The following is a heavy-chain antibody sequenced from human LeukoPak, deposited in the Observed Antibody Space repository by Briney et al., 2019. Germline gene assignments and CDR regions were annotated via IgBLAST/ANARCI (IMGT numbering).Heavy chain of an antibody. V-gene: IGHV4-61*02. CDR2: TYSSGTI. CDR3: ARGAYYYESTS. D-gene: IGHD3-22*01. CDR1: GGSVSSGSYY. J-gene: IGHJ4*02. Sequence: SETLSLTCTVSGGSVSSGSYYWSWIRQPAGKGLEWIGRTYSSGTINYNPSLKSRVTMSVDTSKNQFSLKLSSVTAADTAVYYCARGAYYYESTSWGQGALVTVSS.